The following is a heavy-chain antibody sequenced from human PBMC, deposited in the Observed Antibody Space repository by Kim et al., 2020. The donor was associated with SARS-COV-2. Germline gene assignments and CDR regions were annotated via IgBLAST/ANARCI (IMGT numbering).Heavy chain of an antibody. J-gene: IGHJ5*02. D-gene: IGHD2-15*01. Sequence: SETLSLTCAVSGGSISSSNWWSWVRQPPGKGLGWIGEIYHSGSTNYNPSLKSRVTISVDKSKNQFSLKLSSVTAADTAVYYCARVFRLGYCSGDSCSKFDPWGQGTLVTVSS. V-gene: IGHV4-4*02. CDR3: ARVFRLGYCSGDSCSKFDP. CDR1: GGSISSSNW. CDR2: IYHSGST.